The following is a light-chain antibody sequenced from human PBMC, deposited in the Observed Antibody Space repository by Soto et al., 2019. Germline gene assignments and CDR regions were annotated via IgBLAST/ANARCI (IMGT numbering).Light chain of an antibody. Sequence: EIVMTQSPATLSVSPGERATLSCRASQSVSSNLAWYQQKPGQAPRLLIYGASTRATGIPARFSGSGSGTDFTLTINNLQPEDFATYYCQQAKSFPVSFGQGTRLEIK. CDR3: QQAKSFPVS. J-gene: IGKJ5*01. CDR2: GAS. CDR1: QSVSSN. V-gene: IGKV3-15*01.